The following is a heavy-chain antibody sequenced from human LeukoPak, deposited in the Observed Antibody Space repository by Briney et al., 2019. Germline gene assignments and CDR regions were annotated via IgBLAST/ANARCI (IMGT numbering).Heavy chain of an antibody. J-gene: IGHJ4*02. D-gene: IGHD3-22*01. CDR2: ISGDGGST. Sequence: GGSLRLSCAASGFTFDDYAMHWVRQAPGKGLEWVSLISGDGGSTYYADSVKGRFTISRDNSKNSLYLQMNSLRTEDTALYYCAKETPYDSSGYYIDYWGQGTLVTVSS. V-gene: IGHV3-43*02. CDR1: GFTFDDYA. CDR3: AKETPYDSSGYYIDY.